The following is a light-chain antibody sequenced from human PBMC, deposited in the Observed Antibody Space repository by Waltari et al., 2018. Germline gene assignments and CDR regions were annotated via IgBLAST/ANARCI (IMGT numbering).Light chain of an antibody. V-gene: IGLV4-69*01. CDR2: VQGDGSH. Sequence: QLVLTQSPSASASLGASVKPTCTLSSGHRSNVIAWHQQQSEKVPRYLMKVQGDGSHSKGDDIPDRFSGSISGAERYLTISSVQSEDEADYYCQTGGHGTWVFGGGTKLTVL. CDR1: SGHRSNV. CDR3: QTGGHGTWV. J-gene: IGLJ3*02.